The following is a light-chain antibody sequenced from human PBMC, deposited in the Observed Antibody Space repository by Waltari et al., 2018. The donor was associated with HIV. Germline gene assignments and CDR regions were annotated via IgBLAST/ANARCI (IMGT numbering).Light chain of an antibody. CDR1: QSLLSSSNNKDY. CDR2: WAS. J-gene: IGKJ4*01. Sequence: DIVLTQSPDSLAVSLGEKTSITSESDQSLLSSSNNKDYLGWYQQNPGKPPKLLVYWASTRESGVPDRFSGSGSGTEFTLTISSLQAEDVAVYYCQQYYSPLLTFGGGTKVEIK. V-gene: IGKV4-1*01. CDR3: QQYYSPLLT.